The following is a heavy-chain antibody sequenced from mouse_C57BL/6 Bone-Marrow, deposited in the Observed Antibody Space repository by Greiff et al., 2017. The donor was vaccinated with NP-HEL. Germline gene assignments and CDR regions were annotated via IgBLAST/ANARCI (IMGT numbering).Heavy chain of an antibody. Sequence: DVHLVESGGGLVKPGGSLKLSCAASGFTFSSYAMSWVRQTPEKRLEWVATISDGGSYTYYPDNVKGRFTISRDNAKNNLYLQMSHLKSEDTAMYYCARADRGSGTMITTSYWYFDVWGTGTTVTVSS. CDR2: ISDGGSYT. J-gene: IGHJ1*03. CDR1: GFTFSSYA. D-gene: IGHD2-4*01. V-gene: IGHV5-4*01. CDR3: ARADRGSGTMITTSYWYFDV.